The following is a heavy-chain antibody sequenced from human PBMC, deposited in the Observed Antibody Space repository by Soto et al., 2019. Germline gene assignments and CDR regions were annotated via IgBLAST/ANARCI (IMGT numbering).Heavy chain of an antibody. CDR1: GDSFTNYA. CDR2: IILALGTP. J-gene: IGHJ6*02. Sequence: QVLLVQSGAEMKQPGSSVSVSCRASGDSFTNYAFTWVRQAPGQGPEWLGGIILALGTPHYSQRFQGRLTITADESSSTVYMELGSLRLDDTAIYYCARVVDVRPATYSGMDVWGPGTRVTVS. D-gene: IGHD2-21*01. V-gene: IGHV1-69*01. CDR3: ARVVDVRPATYSGMDV.